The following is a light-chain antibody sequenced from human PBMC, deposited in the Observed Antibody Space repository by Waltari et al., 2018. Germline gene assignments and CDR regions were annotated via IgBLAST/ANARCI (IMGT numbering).Light chain of an antibody. Sequence: IQMTQSPSSLSASVGDRVTITCQASQDISNYLNWYHQKTGKAPNILIYDASNLETGVPSRFSGSGSGTDFTFTISSLQPKDIATYYCQQYDNLPTFGGGTKVDIK. CDR1: QDISNY. J-gene: IGKJ4*01. CDR2: DAS. V-gene: IGKV1-33*01. CDR3: QQYDNLPT.